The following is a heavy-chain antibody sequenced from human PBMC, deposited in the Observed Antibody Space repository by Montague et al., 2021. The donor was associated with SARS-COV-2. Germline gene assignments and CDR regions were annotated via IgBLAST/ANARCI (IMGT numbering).Heavy chain of an antibody. D-gene: IGHD2-8*01. Sequence: SLRLSCAASGFTFSSYGMHWVRQAPGKGLEWVAVISYDGSNKYYADSVKGRFTISRDNSKNTLYLQMNSLRAEDTAVYYCAKDFMSLMVYAMVYYYYGMDGWGRGTTATVSS. CDR2: ISYDGSNK. CDR3: AKDFMSLMVYAMVYYYYGMDG. J-gene: IGHJ6*02. V-gene: IGHV3-30*18. CDR1: GFTFSSYG.